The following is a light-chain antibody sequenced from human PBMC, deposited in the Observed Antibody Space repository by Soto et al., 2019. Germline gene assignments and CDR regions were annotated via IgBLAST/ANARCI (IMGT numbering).Light chain of an antibody. CDR3: QQSYSTPWT. Sequence: DIQMTQSQSSLSASVGDRVTITCRASQSITNYLNWYQQKPGKAPKLLIYAASSLQSGVPSRFSGSESGTDFTLSISSLQPEDFATYYCQQSYSTPWTFGQGTKVEIK. J-gene: IGKJ1*01. CDR1: QSITNY. CDR2: AAS. V-gene: IGKV1-39*01.